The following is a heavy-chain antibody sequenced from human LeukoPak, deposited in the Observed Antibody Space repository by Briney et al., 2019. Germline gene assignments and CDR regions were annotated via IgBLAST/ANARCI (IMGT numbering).Heavy chain of an antibody. Sequence: ASVKVSCKASGYTFTGYYMHWVRQAPGQGLEWMGWINPNSGGTNYAQKFQGWVTMTRDTSISTAYMELSRLRSDDTAVYYCARMGRCSSTSCHHYYYGMDVWGQGTTVTVSS. J-gene: IGHJ6*02. D-gene: IGHD2-2*01. CDR1: GYTFTGYY. CDR3: ARMGRCSSTSCHHYYYGMDV. CDR2: INPNSGGT. V-gene: IGHV1-2*04.